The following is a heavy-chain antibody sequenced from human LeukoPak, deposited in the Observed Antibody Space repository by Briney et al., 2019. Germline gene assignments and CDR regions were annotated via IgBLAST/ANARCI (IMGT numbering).Heavy chain of an antibody. V-gene: IGHV3-30*18. D-gene: IGHD6-19*01. CDR3: AKRYSSGWAFDY. J-gene: IGHJ4*02. Sequence: GGSLRLSCAASGFTFSSYGMPWVRQAPGKGLEWVAVISYDGSNKYYADSVKGRFTISRDNSKNTLYLQMNSLRAEDTAVYYCAKRYSSGWAFDYWGQGTLVTVSS. CDR1: GFTFSSYG. CDR2: ISYDGSNK.